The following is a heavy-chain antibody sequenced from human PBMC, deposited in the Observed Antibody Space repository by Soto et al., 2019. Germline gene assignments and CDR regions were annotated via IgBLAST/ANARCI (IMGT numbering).Heavy chain of an antibody. J-gene: IGHJ4*02. CDR2: ISAYNGNT. CDR3: ARDRSEYSSSHFFDY. D-gene: IGHD6-6*01. V-gene: IGHV1-18*01. Sequence: ASVKVSCKASGYTFTSYGISWVRQAPGQGLEWMGWISAYNGNTNYAQKLQGRVTMTTDTSTSTAYMELSSLRSEDTAVYYCARDRSEYSSSHFFDYWGQGTLVTVSS. CDR1: GYTFTSYG.